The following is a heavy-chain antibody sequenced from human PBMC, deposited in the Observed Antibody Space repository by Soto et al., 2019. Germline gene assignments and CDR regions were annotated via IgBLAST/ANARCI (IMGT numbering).Heavy chain of an antibody. V-gene: IGHV1-2*04. D-gene: IGHD6-13*01. Sequence: VASVKVSCKASGYTFTGYYMHWVRQAPGQGLEWMGWINPNSGGTNYALKFQGWVTMSRDTSISTAYMELSRLRSDDTAVYYCARDLRIAAAGTLYYYYGMDVWGQGTTVTV. J-gene: IGHJ6*02. CDR1: GYTFTGYY. CDR2: INPNSGGT. CDR3: ARDLRIAAAGTLYYYYGMDV.